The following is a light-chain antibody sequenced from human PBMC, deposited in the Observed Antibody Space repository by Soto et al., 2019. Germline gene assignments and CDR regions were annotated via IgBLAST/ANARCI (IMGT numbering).Light chain of an antibody. CDR2: YDS. CDR3: QVWDSSSDPWV. J-gene: IGLJ3*02. CDR1: NIGSES. V-gene: IGLV3-21*04. Sequence: SYELTQPPSVSVAPGKTARITCGGNNIGSESVHWCQQKPGQAPVLVIYYDSDRPSGIPERFSGSNSGNTATLTISRVEAGDEADYYCQVWDSSSDPWVFGGGTKLTVL.